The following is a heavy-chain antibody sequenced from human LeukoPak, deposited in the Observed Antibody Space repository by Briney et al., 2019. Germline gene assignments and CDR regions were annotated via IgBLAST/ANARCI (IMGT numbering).Heavy chain of an antibody. V-gene: IGHV4-59*12. CDR2: IYYSGST. CDR1: GGSISSYY. CDR3: ARPRTKNYENYFDY. Sequence: SETLSLTCTVSGGSISSYYWSWIRQPPGKGLEWIGYIYYSGSTNYNPSLKSRVTISVDTSKNQFSLKLSSVTAADTAVYYCARPRTKNYENYFDYWGQGTLVTVSS. J-gene: IGHJ4*02. D-gene: IGHD3-3*01.